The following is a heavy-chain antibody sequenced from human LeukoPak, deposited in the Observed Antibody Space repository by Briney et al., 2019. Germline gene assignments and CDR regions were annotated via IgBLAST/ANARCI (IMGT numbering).Heavy chain of an antibody. CDR3: ARGWPTYYYYYMDV. D-gene: IGHD6-13*01. CDR2: IYYSGST. J-gene: IGHJ6*03. CDR1: GGSISSSSYY. V-gene: IGHV4-39*07. Sequence: SETLSLTCTVSGGSISSSSYYWGWIRQPPGKGLEWIGSIYYSGSTYYNPSLKSRVTISVDTSKNQFSLKLSSVTAADTAVYYCARGWPTYYYYYMDVWGKGTTVTISS.